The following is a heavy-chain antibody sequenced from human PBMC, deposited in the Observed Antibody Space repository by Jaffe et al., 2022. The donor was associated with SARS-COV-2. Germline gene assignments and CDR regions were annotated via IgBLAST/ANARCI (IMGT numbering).Heavy chain of an antibody. V-gene: IGHV4-30-2*01. J-gene: IGHJ5*02. Sequence: QLQLQESGSGLVKPSQTLSLTCAVSGGSISSGGYSWSWIRQPPGKGLEWIGYIYHSGSTYYNPSLKSRVTISVDRSKNQFSLKLSSVTAADTAVYYCASQLLYGDYPFDPWGQGTLVTVSS. CDR2: IYHSGST. CDR1: GGSISSGGYS. CDR3: ASQLLYGDYPFDP. D-gene: IGHD4-17*01.